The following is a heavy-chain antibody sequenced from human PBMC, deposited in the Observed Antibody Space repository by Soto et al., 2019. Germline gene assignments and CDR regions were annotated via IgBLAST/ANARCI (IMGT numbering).Heavy chain of an antibody. J-gene: IGHJ3*02. CDR2: ISSSSSYI. Sequence: GSLRLSFAASGFTFSSYRMNWVRQAPGKGLEWVSSISSSSSYIYYADSVKGRFTIPRDNAKNSLYLQMNSLRAEDTAVYYCARGSGYDAFDIWGQGTMVTVSS. V-gene: IGHV3-21*01. CDR1: GFTFSSYR. CDR3: ARGSGYDAFDI. D-gene: IGHD6-25*01.